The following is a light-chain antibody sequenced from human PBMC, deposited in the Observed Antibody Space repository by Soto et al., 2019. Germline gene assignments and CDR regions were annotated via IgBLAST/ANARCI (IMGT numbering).Light chain of an antibody. V-gene: IGKV1-5*03. J-gene: IGKJ1*01. Sequence: DIQMTQSPSTLSASVGDRATITCRASQTLNIWLAWYQQKPGKAPKLLIYRASSLETGVPSRFRGSGSGTEFTLTISSLQPDDFAPYYCKQYNSDSQTFGQGTKVDIK. CDR1: QTLNIW. CDR2: RAS. CDR3: KQYNSDSQT.